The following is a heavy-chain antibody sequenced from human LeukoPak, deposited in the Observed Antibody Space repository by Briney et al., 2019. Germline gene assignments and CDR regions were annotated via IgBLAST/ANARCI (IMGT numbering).Heavy chain of an antibody. J-gene: IGHJ4*02. V-gene: IGHV1-2*02. D-gene: IGHD3-22*01. CDR3: ARITMIGGS. CDR1: GGTFSSYT. CDR2: INPNSGGT. Sequence: ASVKVSCKASGGTFSSYTISWVRQAPGQGLEWMGWINPNSGGTNYAQKFQGRVTMTRDTSISTAYMELSRLRSDDTAVYYCARITMIGGSWGQGTLVTVSS.